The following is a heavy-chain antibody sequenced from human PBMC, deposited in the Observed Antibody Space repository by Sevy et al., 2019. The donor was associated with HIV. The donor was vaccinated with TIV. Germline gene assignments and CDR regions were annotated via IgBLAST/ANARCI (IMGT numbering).Heavy chain of an antibody. CDR2: VYPNSGGT. Sequence: ASVKVSCKASGYTFIDEYLHWVRQAPGQGLEWTGRVYPNSGGTNYAQRFQGRVTMTRDTSISTAYMELSRLRSDDTAVYYCARDAGGGTTNSGMDVWCQGTTVTVSS. CDR1: GYTFIDEY. CDR3: ARDAGGGTTNSGMDV. D-gene: IGHD1-7*01. V-gene: IGHV1-2*06. J-gene: IGHJ6*02.